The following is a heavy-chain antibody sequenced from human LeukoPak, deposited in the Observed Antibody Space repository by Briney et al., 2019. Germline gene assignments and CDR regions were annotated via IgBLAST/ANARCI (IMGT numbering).Heavy chain of an antibody. CDR2: IYYSGST. Sequence: KPSQTLSLTCTVSGGSISSGDYYWSWIRQPPGKGLEWIGYIYYSGSTYYNPSLKSRVTISVDTSKNQFSLKLSPVTAADTAVYYCARAYGDSGHFQHWGQGTLVTVSS. D-gene: IGHD4-17*01. J-gene: IGHJ1*01. CDR3: ARAYGDSGHFQH. V-gene: IGHV4-30-4*08. CDR1: GGSISSGDYY.